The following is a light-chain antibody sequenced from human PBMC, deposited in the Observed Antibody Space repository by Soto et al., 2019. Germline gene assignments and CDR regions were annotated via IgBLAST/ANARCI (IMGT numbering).Light chain of an antibody. CDR3: QQYGSSPPLT. Sequence: EIVLTQSPGTLSLSPGERATLSCRASQSVSSSYLAWYQQKPGQAPRLLIYGASSRATGIPDRFNGSGSGTDFTHTISRLEPEDFAVYYCQQYGSSPPLTFGGGTKVEIK. V-gene: IGKV3-20*01. J-gene: IGKJ4*01. CDR1: QSVSSSY. CDR2: GAS.